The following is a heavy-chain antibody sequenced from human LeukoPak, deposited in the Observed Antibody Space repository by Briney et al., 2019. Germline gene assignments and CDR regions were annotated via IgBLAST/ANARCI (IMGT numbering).Heavy chain of an antibody. CDR2: INAGNGNT. CDR1: GYTFTSYA. Sequence: GASVKVSCEASGYTFTSYAMHWVRQAPGQRLEWMGWINAGNGNTKYSQKFQGRVTITRDTSASTAYMELSSLRSEDTAVYYCARVPTVTNWFDPWGQGTLVTVSS. D-gene: IGHD4-17*01. CDR3: ARVPTVTNWFDP. J-gene: IGHJ5*02. V-gene: IGHV1-3*01.